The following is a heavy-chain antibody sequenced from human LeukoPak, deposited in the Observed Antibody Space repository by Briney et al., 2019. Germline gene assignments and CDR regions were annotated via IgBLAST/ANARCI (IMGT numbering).Heavy chain of an antibody. J-gene: IGHJ4*02. Sequence: PGRSLRLSCAASGFTFDDYAMHWVRQAPGKGLEWVSGISWNSGSIGYADSVKGRFTISRDNAKNSLYLQMNSLRAEDTALYYCASIAVAGCASDYWGQGTLVTVSS. V-gene: IGHV3-9*01. CDR2: ISWNSGSI. CDR1: GFTFDDYA. D-gene: IGHD6-19*01. CDR3: ASIAVAGCASDY.